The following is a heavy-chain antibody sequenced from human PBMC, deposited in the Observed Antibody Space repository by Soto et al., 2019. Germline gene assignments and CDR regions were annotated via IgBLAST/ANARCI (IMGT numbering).Heavy chain of an antibody. V-gene: IGHV3-21*01. D-gene: IGHD4-4*01. J-gene: IGHJ6*02. Sequence: GGFLRLSCAASGFTFSSYSMNWVRQAPGKGLEWVSSISSSSSYIYYADSVKGRFTISRDNAKNSLYLQMNSLRAEDTAVYYCARALFRYHTVTNPYYYYYGMDVWGQGTTVTVSS. CDR3: ARALFRYHTVTNPYYYYYGMDV. CDR1: GFTFSSYS. CDR2: ISSSSSYI.